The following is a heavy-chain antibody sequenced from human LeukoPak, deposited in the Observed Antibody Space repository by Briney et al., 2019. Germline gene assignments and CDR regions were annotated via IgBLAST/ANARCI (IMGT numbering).Heavy chain of an antibody. CDR3: ARGSSYGYSSFDY. J-gene: IGHJ4*02. V-gene: IGHV5-51*01. D-gene: IGHD5-18*01. Sequence: GESLKISCKASGYSFTNHWIAWVRQMPGKGLKWMGIIYPGDSDTRYGPSFQGQVTISADKSISAAYLQWSSLKASDTAMYYCARGSSYGYSSFDYWGQGTLVTVSS. CDR1: GYSFTNHW. CDR2: IYPGDSDT.